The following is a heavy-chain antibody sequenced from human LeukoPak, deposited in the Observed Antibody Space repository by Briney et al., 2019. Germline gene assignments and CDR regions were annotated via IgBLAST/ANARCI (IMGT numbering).Heavy chain of an antibody. CDR1: GYTFTSYD. V-gene: IGHV1-8*01. J-gene: IGHJ4*02. Sequence: ASVKVSCKASGYTFTSYDINWVRQATGQGLEWMGWMNPNSGNTGYAQKFQGRVTMTRNTSISTAYMELSSLRSEDTAVYYCARDYGGNSESPLDFDYWGQGTLVTVSS. D-gene: IGHD4-23*01. CDR2: MNPNSGNT. CDR3: ARDYGGNSESPLDFDY.